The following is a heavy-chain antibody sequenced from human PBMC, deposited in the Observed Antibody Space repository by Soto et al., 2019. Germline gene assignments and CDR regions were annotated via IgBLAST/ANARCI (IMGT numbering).Heavy chain of an antibody. D-gene: IGHD2-21*02. CDR1: GFTFSSYG. Sequence: QVQLVESGGGVVQPGRSLRLSCAASGFTFSSYGMHWVRQAPGKGLEWVAVIWYDGSNKYYADSVKGRFTISRDNSKNTMYLQRKSLRAEDTAVYYCARGRLAYCGGDCYYRDYWGQGTLVTVSS. V-gene: IGHV3-33*01. CDR3: ARGRLAYCGGDCYYRDY. CDR2: IWYDGSNK. J-gene: IGHJ4*02.